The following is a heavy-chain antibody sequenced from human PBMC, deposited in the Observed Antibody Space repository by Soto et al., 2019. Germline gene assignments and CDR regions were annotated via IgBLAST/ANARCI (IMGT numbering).Heavy chain of an antibody. V-gene: IGHV4-61*01. CDR1: GGSVSSESHY. Sequence: PSETLSLTCTVSGGSVSSESHYWSWIRQTPGKGLEWIGYIYYTGSTNYNPSLKGRVTMSVDTSRDQVSLRLRSVTRADTAVYYCARGEDAFFYYGLDVWGQGITVTVSS. CDR3: ARGEDAFFYYGLDV. CDR2: IYYTGST. J-gene: IGHJ6*02.